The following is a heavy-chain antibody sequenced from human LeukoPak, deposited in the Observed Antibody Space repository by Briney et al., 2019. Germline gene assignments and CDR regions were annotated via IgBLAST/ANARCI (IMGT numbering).Heavy chain of an antibody. CDR2: TYYRSKWYY. V-gene: IGHV6-1*01. D-gene: IGHD1-26*01. J-gene: IGHJ4*02. CDR1: GDSVSINSAA. CDR3: ARTRDLGPDY. Sequence: SQTLSLTCVISGDSVSINSAAWNWIRQSPSRGLEWLGRTYYRSKWYYHYAVSMKSRITVNPDTSKNQFSLQLNSVTPEDTAVYYCARTRDLGPDYWGQGTLVTVSS.